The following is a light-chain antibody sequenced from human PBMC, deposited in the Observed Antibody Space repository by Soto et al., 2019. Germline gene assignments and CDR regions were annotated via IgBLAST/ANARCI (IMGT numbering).Light chain of an antibody. Sequence: EIVLTQSPATLSLSPGQRATLSCRATQSVSNFLGWFQQKRGQPPRLLIFDASNRATGVPARFSGSGSGTDVTLTVSSLEPEDFAVYYCHQRSDWPFTFGQGTNLEI. CDR3: HQRSDWPFT. CDR1: QSVSNF. J-gene: IGKJ2*01. V-gene: IGKV3-11*01. CDR2: DAS.